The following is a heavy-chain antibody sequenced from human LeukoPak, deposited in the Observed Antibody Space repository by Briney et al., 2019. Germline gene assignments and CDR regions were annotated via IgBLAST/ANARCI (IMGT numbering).Heavy chain of an antibody. J-gene: IGHJ4*02. Sequence: SETLSLTCAVSGGSISYINWWSWVRQPPGKGLEWIGEIDHSGSTNYNPSLKSRVTTSVDRSKNQFSLKLSSMTAADTAVYYCARASYSSGVYYFDYWGQGTLVTVSS. CDR2: IDHSGST. V-gene: IGHV4-4*02. D-gene: IGHD6-19*01. CDR1: GGSISYINW. CDR3: ARASYSSGVYYFDY.